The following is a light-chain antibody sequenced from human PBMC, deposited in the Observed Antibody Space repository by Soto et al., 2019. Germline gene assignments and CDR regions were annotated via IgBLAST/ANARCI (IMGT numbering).Light chain of an antibody. CDR3: CSYAGSSTYV. CDR1: SSDVGSYNL. CDR2: EVS. V-gene: IGLV2-23*02. Sequence: QSVLTQPASVSGSPGQSIAISCPGTSSDVGSYNLVSWYQQHPGKAPKLMIYEVSKRPSGVSNRFSGSKSGNTASLTISGLQAEDEADYYCCSYAGSSTYVFGAGTKVTGL. J-gene: IGLJ1*01.